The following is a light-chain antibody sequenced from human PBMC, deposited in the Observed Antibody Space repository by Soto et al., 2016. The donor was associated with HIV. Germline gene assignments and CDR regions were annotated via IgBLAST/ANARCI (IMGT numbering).Light chain of an antibody. CDR2: KDT. V-gene: IGLV3-25*03. CDR3: QPTDSSGKFXV. J-gene: IGLJ1*01. CDR1: ALPNQY. Sequence: SYELTQPPSVSVSPGQTARITCSGDALPNQYAYWYQQKPGQTPLLVIYKDTERPSGIPERFSGSSSGTRVTLTISGVQAEDEADYYCQPTDSSGKFXVFGTGTKVTVL.